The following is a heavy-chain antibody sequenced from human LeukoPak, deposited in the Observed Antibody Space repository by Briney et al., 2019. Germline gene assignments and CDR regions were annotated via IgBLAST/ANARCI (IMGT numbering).Heavy chain of an antibody. J-gene: IGHJ6*03. Sequence: GGSLRLSCAASGFTFSSYAMSWVRQAPGKGLEWVSAISGSGGSTYYADSVKGRFTISRDNSKITLYLQMNSLRAEDTAVYYCAKSTYYDFWSGYQYYMDVWGKGTTVTVSS. V-gene: IGHV3-23*01. CDR1: GFTFSSYA. D-gene: IGHD3-3*01. CDR3: AKSTYYDFWSGYQYYMDV. CDR2: ISGSGGST.